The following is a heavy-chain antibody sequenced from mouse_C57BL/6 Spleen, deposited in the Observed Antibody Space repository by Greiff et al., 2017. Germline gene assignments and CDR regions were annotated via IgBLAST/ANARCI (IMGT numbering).Heavy chain of an antibody. D-gene: IGHD1-1*01. V-gene: IGHV1-82*01. Sequence: VKLMESGPELVKPGASVKISCKASGYAFSSSWMNWVKQRPGKGLEWIGRIYPGDGDTNYNGKFKGKATLTADKSSSTAYMQLSRLTSEDSAVYFCARSVYYYGSSDGYFDVWGTGTTVTVSS. J-gene: IGHJ1*03. CDR2: IYPGDGDT. CDR1: GYAFSSSW. CDR3: ARSVYYYGSSDGYFDV.